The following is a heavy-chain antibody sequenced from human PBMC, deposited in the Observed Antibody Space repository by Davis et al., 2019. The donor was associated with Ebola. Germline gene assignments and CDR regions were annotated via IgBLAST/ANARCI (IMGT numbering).Heavy chain of an antibody. D-gene: IGHD3-22*01. CDR2: IYPGDSDT. Sequence: GESLKISCKGSGYSFTSYWIGWVRQMPGKGLEWMGIIYPGDSDTRYSPSFQGQVTISADKSISTAYLQWSSLKASDTAMYYCARHSDKTCSSTSCDRPYYDSSGYYYFDYWGQGTLVTVSS. CDR3: ARHSDKTCSSTSCDRPYYDSSGYYYFDY. CDR1: GYSFTSYW. V-gene: IGHV5-51*01. J-gene: IGHJ4*02.